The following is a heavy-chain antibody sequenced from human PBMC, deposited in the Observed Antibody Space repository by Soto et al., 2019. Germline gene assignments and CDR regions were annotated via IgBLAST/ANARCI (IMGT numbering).Heavy chain of an antibody. CDR2: INAGNGNT. CDR3: AREGSYYDFWSGYYHLDY. D-gene: IGHD3-3*01. CDR1: GYTFTSYA. V-gene: IGHV1-3*01. J-gene: IGHJ4*02. Sequence: QVQLVQSGAEVKKPGASVKVSCKASGYTFTSYAMHWVRQAPGQRLEWMGWINAGNGNTKYSQQFQGRVTITRDTAARTAYMELSSLRSEDTAVYYCAREGSYYDFWSGYYHLDYWGQGTLVTVSS.